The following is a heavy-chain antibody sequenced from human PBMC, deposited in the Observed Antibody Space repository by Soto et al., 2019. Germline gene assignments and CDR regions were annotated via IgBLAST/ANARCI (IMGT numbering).Heavy chain of an antibody. CDR1: GGSISYYH. J-gene: IGHJ4*02. Sequence: SETLSLTCTVSGGSISYYHWSWIRQPAGKGLEWIGRIYSSGSTNYNPSLKSRVTMSVDTSKNQFSLKLNSVTAADTAVYYCARARFGEVLLFDYWGQGTLVTVSS. CDR3: ARARFGEVLLFDY. CDR2: IYSSGST. V-gene: IGHV4-4*07. D-gene: IGHD3-10*02.